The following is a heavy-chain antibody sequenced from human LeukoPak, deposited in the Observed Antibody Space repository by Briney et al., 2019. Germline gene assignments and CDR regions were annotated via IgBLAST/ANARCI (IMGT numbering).Heavy chain of an antibody. J-gene: IGHJ6*03. CDR2: IYYSGST. V-gene: IGHV4-59*12. CDR1: GGSISNYY. CDR3: ARLNGDYAGGHYYYYMDV. D-gene: IGHD4-17*01. Sequence: SETLSLTCTVSGGSISNYYWSWIRQPPGKGLEWIGYIYYSGSTNYNPSLKSRVTISVDTSKNQFSLKLSSVTAADTAVYYCARLNGDYAGGHYYYYMDVWGKGTTVTISS.